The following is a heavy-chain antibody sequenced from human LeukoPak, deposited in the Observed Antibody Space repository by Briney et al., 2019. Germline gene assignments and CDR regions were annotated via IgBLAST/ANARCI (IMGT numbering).Heavy chain of an antibody. Sequence: PSETLSLTCAVSGGSISSTNWWSWVRQPPGKGLEWIGEIYHSGPTNYNPSLKSRVAISVDTSKNQFSLKLSSVTAADTAVYYCARGHSSSWYYFDFWGQGTLVTVSS. V-gene: IGHV4-4*02. D-gene: IGHD6-13*01. CDR2: IYHSGPT. CDR1: GGSISSTNW. CDR3: ARGHSSSWYYFDF. J-gene: IGHJ4*02.